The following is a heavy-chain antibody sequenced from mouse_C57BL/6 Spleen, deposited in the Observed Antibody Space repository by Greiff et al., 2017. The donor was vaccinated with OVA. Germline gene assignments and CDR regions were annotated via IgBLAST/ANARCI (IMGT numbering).Heavy chain of an antibody. CDR2: IDPENGDT. CDR3: TTLPTVVAPAY. D-gene: IGHD1-1*01. Sequence: VQLQQSGAELVRPGASVKLSCTASGFNIKDDYMHWVKQRPEQGLEWIGWIDPENGDTEYASKFQGKATITADTSSNTAYLQLSSLTSEDTAVYYCTTLPTVVAPAYWGQGTLVTVSA. V-gene: IGHV14-4*01. CDR1: GFNIKDDY. J-gene: IGHJ3*01.